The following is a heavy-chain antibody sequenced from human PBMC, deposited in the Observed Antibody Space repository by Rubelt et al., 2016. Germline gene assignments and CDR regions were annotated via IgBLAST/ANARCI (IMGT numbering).Heavy chain of an antibody. D-gene: IGHD1-26*01. CDR3: ARTYYSGSYDYYYGMDV. J-gene: IGHJ6*02. Sequence: QVQLVQSGAEVKKPGSSVKVSCKASGGTFSSYAISWVRQALGQGLEWMGGIIPIFGTANYAQKFQGRVTITADESTSTAYMELSSLRSEDTAVYYCARTYYSGSYDYYYGMDVWGQGTTVTVSS. V-gene: IGHV1-69*01. CDR2: IIPIFGTA. CDR1: GGTFSSYA.